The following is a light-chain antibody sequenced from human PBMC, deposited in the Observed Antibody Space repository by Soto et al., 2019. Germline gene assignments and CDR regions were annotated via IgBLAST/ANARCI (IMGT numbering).Light chain of an antibody. CDR1: SSDVGGYNY. Sequence: SALTQPASVSGSPGQSITISCTGTSSDVGGYNYVSWYQQHPGKAPKLMIYDVSNRPSGVSNRFSGSKSGNTASLTISGLQAEDEADYYCSSYTSSSVLVFGTGTKVTVL. J-gene: IGLJ1*01. V-gene: IGLV2-14*01. CDR3: SSYTSSSVLV. CDR2: DVS.